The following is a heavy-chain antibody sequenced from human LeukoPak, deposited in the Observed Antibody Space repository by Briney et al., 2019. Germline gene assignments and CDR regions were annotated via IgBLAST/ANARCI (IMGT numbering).Heavy chain of an antibody. CDR3: ARDGYYGSGSYGY. CDR1: GGSISSGDYY. J-gene: IGHJ4*02. V-gene: IGHV4-30-4*08. D-gene: IGHD3-10*01. CDR2: IYYSGST. Sequence: SETLSLTCTVSGGSISSGDYYWSWIRQPPGKGLEWIGYIYYSGSTYYNPSLKSRVTISVDTSKNQFSLKLSSVTAADTAVYYCARDGYYGSGSYGYWGQGTLVTVSS.